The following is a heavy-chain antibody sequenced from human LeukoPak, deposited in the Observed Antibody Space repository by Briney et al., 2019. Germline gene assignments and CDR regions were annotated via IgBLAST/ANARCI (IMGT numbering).Heavy chain of an antibody. CDR3: AKLWEHDYGDY. CDR1: GFTVSSNY. D-gene: IGHD1/OR15-1a*01. CDR2: IFSASRI. V-gene: IGHV3-53*01. J-gene: IGHJ4*02. Sequence: GGSLRLSCAASGFTVSSNYMSWVRQAPGKGLEWVSVIFSASRIFYADSVKARFTISRDTSKNTLYLQMNSLRAEDTAVYYCAKLWEHDYGDYWGQGTLVTVSS.